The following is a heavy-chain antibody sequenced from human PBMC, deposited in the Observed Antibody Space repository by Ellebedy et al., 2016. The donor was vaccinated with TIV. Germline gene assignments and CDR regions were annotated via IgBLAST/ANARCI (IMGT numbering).Heavy chain of an antibody. CDR1: GYTFSSNA. D-gene: IGHD4-23*01. Sequence: ASVKVSCKASGYTFSSNAVHWVRQAPGQGLEWMGWINIGNGNTKYSQEFEGRVTITRDTLASTVYVELSRLIYEDTAVYYCARETGYGGNFPHDYWGQGTQVTVSS. CDR3: ARETGYGGNFPHDY. CDR2: INIGNGNT. J-gene: IGHJ4*02. V-gene: IGHV1-3*04.